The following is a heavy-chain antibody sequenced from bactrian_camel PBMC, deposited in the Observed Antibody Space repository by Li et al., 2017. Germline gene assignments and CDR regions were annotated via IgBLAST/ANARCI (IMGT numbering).Heavy chain of an antibody. J-gene: IGHJ4*01. CDR3: AAGPFCRHVLTATPQTI. V-gene: IGHV3S10*01. CDR1: GFALSTYD. CDR2: IERRGRI. D-gene: IGHD4*01. Sequence: DVQLVESGGGLVQPGGSLRLSCAASGFALSTYDMSWVRQAPGKGLACIERRGRIHYAASVKGRFTISQDNAKNTIYPQMNDLNPEDTAVYYCAAGPFCRHVLTATPQTIRGQRTQVTVS.